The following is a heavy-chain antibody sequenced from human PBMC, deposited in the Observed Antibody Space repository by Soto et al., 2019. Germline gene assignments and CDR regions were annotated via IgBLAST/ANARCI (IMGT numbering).Heavy chain of an antibody. CDR3: AKDWPLRAAAAGTWFDY. D-gene: IGHD6-13*01. Sequence: GGSLRLSCAASGFTFSSYGMHWVRQAPGKGLEWVAVISYDGSNKYYADSVKGRFTISRDNSKNTLYLQMNSLRAEDTAVYYCAKDWPLRAAAAGTWFDYWGQGTLVTVSS. V-gene: IGHV3-30*18. J-gene: IGHJ4*02. CDR2: ISYDGSNK. CDR1: GFTFSSYG.